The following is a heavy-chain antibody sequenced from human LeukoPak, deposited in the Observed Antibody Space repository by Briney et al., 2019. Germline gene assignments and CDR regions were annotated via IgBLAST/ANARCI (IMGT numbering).Heavy chain of an antibody. CDR2: VWYDGRNR. V-gene: IGHV3-33*01. CDR3: ARLWGGNGYSGGSLNL. Sequence: GGSLRLSCAASGYTFSRHGIHWVRQAPGKGLEWVAVVWYDGRNRDYADSVKGRFTISKDNSNNMVFLQMDRLRAEDTAVYYCARLWGGNGYSGGSLNLWGQWTLVTVSS. D-gene: IGHD3-16*01. J-gene: IGHJ5*02. CDR1: GYTFSRHG.